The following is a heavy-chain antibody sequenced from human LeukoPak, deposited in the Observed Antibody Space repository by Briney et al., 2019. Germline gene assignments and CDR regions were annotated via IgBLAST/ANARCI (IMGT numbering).Heavy chain of an antibody. CDR3: AREGGAYRPLDY. CDR1: GGSITNTNY. CDR2: VNLQGST. D-gene: IGHD2-2*01. Sequence: SGTLSLTCGVSGGSITNTNYWTWVRQPPGKGLEWIGEVNLQGSTNYNPSLMGRVAIAVDTSENHISLQLTSVTAADTAVYYCAREGGAYRPLDYSGEG. V-gene: IGHV4-4*02. J-gene: IGHJ4*02.